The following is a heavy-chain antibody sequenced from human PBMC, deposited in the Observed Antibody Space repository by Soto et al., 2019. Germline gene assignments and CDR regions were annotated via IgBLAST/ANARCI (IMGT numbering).Heavy chain of an antibody. CDR1: GFTFDDYA. D-gene: IGHD3-3*01. CDR2: ISWNSGSI. CDR3: AKSRITIFGVVTVFDY. J-gene: IGHJ4*02. V-gene: IGHV3-9*01. Sequence: GGSLRLSCAASGFTFDDYAMHWVRQAPGKGLEWVSGISWNSGSIGYADSVKGRFTISRDNAKDSLYLQMNSLRAEDTALYYCAKSRITIFGVVTVFDYWGQGTLVTVSS.